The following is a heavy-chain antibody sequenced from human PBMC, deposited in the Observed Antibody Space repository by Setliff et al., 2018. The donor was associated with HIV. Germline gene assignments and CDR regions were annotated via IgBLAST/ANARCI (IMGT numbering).Heavy chain of an antibody. D-gene: IGHD1-26*01. CDR3: AKGKWELLPYMDV. V-gene: IGHV5-51*01. J-gene: IGHJ6*03. Sequence: GESVKISCKGSGYRFTNYWIGWVRQMPGKGLEWMGIFHPGDSDTRYSPSFQGQVTISADKSVTTAYLQWSSLKASDTAMYYCAKGKWELLPYMDVWGKGTTATVS. CDR1: GYRFTNYW. CDR2: FHPGDSDT.